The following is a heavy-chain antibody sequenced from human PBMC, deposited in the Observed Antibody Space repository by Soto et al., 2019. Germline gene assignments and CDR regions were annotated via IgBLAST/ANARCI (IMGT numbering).Heavy chain of an antibody. CDR3: ARGGDGYNFGAVY. CDR2: IIPKLGSA. Sequence: QVQLVQSGAEVKEPGSSVKVSCKASGGGNLRYYRTTWVRRAPGQGLEWMGGIIPKLGSANYAKNFQGRVTVTADESTNAVYVELRSLRSDDTAVYYWARGGDGYNFGAVYWCQGTPGTVSS. V-gene: IGHV1-69*01. CDR1: GGGNLRYYR. J-gene: IGHJ4*02. D-gene: IGHD2-21*01.